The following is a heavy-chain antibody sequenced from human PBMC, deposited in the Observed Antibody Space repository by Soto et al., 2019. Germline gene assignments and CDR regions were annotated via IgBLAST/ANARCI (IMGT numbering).Heavy chain of an antibody. J-gene: IGHJ5*02. CDR1: GGTFSSYA. CDR2: IIPIFGTA. CDR3: VRDPLRLPYQGHRSTLSWFDP. V-gene: IGHV1-69*12. Sequence: QVQLVQSGAEVKKPGSSVKVSCKASGGTFSSYAISWVRQAPGQGLEWMGGIIPIFGTANYAQKFQGRVTITADESTSIAYKELSSLRPEDTAVDKCVRDPLRLPYQGHRSTLSWFDPWGQGTLATVSS. D-gene: IGHD5-12*01.